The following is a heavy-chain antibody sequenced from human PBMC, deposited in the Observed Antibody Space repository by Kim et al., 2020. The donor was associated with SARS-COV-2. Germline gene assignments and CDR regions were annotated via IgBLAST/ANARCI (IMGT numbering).Heavy chain of an antibody. J-gene: IGHJ4*02. CDR1: GGSISSSSYY. CDR2: IYYSGST. Sequence: SETLSLTCTVSGGSISSSSYYWGWIRQPPGKGLEWIGSIYYSGSTYYNPSLKSRVTISVDTSKNQFSLKLSSVTAADTAVYYCAREWDRGTIWYARRPDYWGQGTLVTVSS. CDR3: AREWDRGTIWYARRPDY. D-gene: IGHD6-13*01. V-gene: IGHV4-39*02.